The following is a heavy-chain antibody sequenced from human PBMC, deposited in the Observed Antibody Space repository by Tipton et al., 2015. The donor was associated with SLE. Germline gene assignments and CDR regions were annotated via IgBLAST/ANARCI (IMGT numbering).Heavy chain of an antibody. CDR3: ARAHYSKDAFDI. J-gene: IGHJ3*02. CDR1: GFTFSSYG. CDR2: INSRGNRV. D-gene: IGHD2-21*01. Sequence: SLRLSCAASGFTFSSYGMHWVRQAPGKGLEWLSYINSRGNRVFYADSVKGRFTISRDNAKNSLFLQMSSLRAEDTAVYYCARAHYSKDAFDIWGQGTMVTVSS. V-gene: IGHV3-48*01.